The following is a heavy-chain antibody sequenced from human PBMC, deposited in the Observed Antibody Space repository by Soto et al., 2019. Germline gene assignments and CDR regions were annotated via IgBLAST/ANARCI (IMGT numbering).Heavy chain of an antibody. CDR2: IYHSGST. CDR1: GGSISSGFCS. CDR3: ARGRGEYCSGGSCYFGWFDP. J-gene: IGHJ5*02. Sequence: PSETLSLTCAVSGGSISSGFCSWSWIRQPPGKGLEWIGYIYHSGSTYYNPSLKSRVTISVDRSKNQFSLKLSSVTAADTAVYYCARGRGEYCSGGSCYFGWFDPWGQGTLVNVSS. D-gene: IGHD2-15*01. V-gene: IGHV4-30-2*01.